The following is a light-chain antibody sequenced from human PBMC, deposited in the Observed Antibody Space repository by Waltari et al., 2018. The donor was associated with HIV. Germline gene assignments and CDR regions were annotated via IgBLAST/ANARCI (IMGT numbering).Light chain of an antibody. CDR1: SSALGAFNF. Sequence: QPPLPRPPSAPGSLGHSATISCAGPSSALGAFNFFPWYQQHPGKAPKLIIYEVTKRPSGVPDRFSGSKSGNAASLTVSGLQTEDEAVYYCSSYAGSNTLIFGGGT. J-gene: IGLJ2*01. CDR2: EVT. V-gene: IGLV2-8*01. CDR3: SSYAGSNTLI.